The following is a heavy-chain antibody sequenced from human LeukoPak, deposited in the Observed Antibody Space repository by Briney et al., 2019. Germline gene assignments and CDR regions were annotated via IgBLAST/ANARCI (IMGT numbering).Heavy chain of an antibody. J-gene: IGHJ6*02. CDR3: AKGVSSSWYGDYYCGMDV. CDR2: ISGSGGST. Sequence: GGSLRLSCAASGFTFSSYAMSWVRQAPGKGLEWVSAISGSGGSTYYADSVKGRFTISRDNSKNTLYLQMNSLRAEDTAVYYCAKGVSSSWYGDYYCGMDVWGQGTTVTVSS. D-gene: IGHD6-13*01. CDR1: GFTFSSYA. V-gene: IGHV3-23*01.